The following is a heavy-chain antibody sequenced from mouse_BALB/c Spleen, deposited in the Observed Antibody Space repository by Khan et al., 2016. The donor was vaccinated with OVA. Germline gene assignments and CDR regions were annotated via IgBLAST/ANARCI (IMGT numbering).Heavy chain of an antibody. V-gene: IGHV14-3*02. CDR1: GFNIKDNY. D-gene: IGHD2-1*01. CDR2: IDPANGNT. J-gene: IGHJ4*01. CDR3: ARRRGNYEAYAMDY. Sequence: VQLQQSGAELVKPGASVKLSCAASGFNIKDNYIHWVKQRPEQGLEWSGRIDPANGNTKYDPKFQGKAIITADTSSNTAYLQLSSLTSEDTAVYYGARRRGNYEAYAMDYWGQGTSVTVSS.